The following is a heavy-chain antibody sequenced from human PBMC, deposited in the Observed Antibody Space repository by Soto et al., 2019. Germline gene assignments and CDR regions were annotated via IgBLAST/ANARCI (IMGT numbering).Heavy chain of an antibody. J-gene: IGHJ6*03. CDR2: ISSSSSTI. D-gene: IGHD2-2*01. CDR3: ARDESLGGIVVVPAADKDTHYYYYMDV. V-gene: IGHV3-48*01. Sequence: EVQLVESGGGLVQPGGSLRLSCAASGFTFSSYSMNWVRQAPGKGLEWVSYISSSSSTIYYADSVKGRFTISRDNAKNSLYLQMNSLRAEDTAVYYCARDESLGGIVVVPAADKDTHYYYYMDVWGKGTTVTVSS. CDR1: GFTFSSYS.